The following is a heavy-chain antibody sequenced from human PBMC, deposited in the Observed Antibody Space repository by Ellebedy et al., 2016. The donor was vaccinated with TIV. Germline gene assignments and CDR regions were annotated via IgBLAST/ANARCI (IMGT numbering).Heavy chain of an antibody. D-gene: IGHD6-19*01. CDR2: INHSGST. CDR1: GGPFSGYY. Sequence: MPGGSLRLSCAVHGGPFSGYYWSWIRQPPGKGLEWFGEINHSGSTSSNPSLKSRVSLSVDTSSNQFSLKLYSVTAADTAVYYCVRAFPYSSGWAFDDWGQGTLITVSS. J-gene: IGHJ4*03. CDR3: VRAFPYSSGWAFDD. V-gene: IGHV4-34*01.